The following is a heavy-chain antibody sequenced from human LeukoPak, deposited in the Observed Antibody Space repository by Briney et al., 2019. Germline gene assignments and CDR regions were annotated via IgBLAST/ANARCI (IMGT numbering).Heavy chain of an antibody. Sequence: ETLSLTCTVSGGSISNYYWSWIRQPPGKGLEWIGYIYYSGSTYYNPSLKSRVTISVDTSKNQFSLKLSSETAADTAVYYCARDSRDYYYGMDVWGQGTTVTVSS. D-gene: IGHD2-2*01. CDR2: IYYSGST. CDR3: ARDSRDYYYGMDV. J-gene: IGHJ6*02. CDR1: GGSISNYY. V-gene: IGHV4-59*12.